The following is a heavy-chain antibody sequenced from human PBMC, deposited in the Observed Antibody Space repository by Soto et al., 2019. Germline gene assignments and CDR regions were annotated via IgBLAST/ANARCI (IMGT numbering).Heavy chain of an antibody. V-gene: IGHV5-10-1*01. D-gene: IGHD5-18*01. CDR3: ARQGGGYSYGWDYFDY. Sequence: GESLKISCKGSGYSFTSYWISWVRQMPGKGLEWMGRIDPSDSYTNYGPSFQGHVTISADKSISTAYLQWSSLKASDTAMYYSARQGGGYSYGWDYFDYWGQGTLVTVSS. CDR1: GYSFTSYW. CDR2: IDPSDSYT. J-gene: IGHJ4*02.